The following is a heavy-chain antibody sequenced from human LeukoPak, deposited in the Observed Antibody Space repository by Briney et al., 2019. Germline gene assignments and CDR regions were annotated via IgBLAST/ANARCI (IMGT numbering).Heavy chain of an antibody. D-gene: IGHD3-22*01. Sequence: SETLSLTCTVSGGSISSSSSYWGWIRQPPGKGLEWIGSIYYSGSTYYNPSLKSRVTISVDTSKNQFSLKLSSVTAADTAVYYCARLTDYYDSSGYYGFDYWGQGTLVTVSS. J-gene: IGHJ4*02. CDR3: ARLTDYYDSSGYYGFDY. CDR1: GGSISSSSSY. CDR2: IYYSGST. V-gene: IGHV4-39*01.